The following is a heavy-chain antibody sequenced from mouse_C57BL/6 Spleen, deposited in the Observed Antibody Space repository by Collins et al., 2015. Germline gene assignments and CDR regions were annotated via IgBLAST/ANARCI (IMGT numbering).Heavy chain of an antibody. Sequence: QVQLQQPGAELVRPGSSVKLSCKASGYTFTSYWMHWVKQRPIQGLEWIGNIDPSDSETHYNQKFKDKATLTVDKSSSTAYMQLSSLTSEDSAVYYCARRGLLRSFAYWGQGTLVTVSA. CDR3: ARRGLLRSFAY. D-gene: IGHD1-1*01. J-gene: IGHJ3*01. CDR1: GYTFTSYW. CDR2: IDPSDSET. V-gene: IGHV1-52*01.